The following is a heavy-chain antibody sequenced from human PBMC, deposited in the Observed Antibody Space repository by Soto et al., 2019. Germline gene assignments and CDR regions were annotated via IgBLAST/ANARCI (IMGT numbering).Heavy chain of an antibody. J-gene: IGHJ4*02. CDR3: ARDTPAISISDH. Sequence: QLQLQESGPGLVKPSETLSLTCTVSGGSISSSSYYWGWIRQPPGKGLEWIGSIYYSGSTYYNPSTKSRVTISVDTSKNQFSLKISSVTAADTAVYYCARDTPAISISDHWGQVTLVTVSS. D-gene: IGHD2-15*01. CDR1: GGSISSSSYY. V-gene: IGHV4-39*02. CDR2: IYYSGST.